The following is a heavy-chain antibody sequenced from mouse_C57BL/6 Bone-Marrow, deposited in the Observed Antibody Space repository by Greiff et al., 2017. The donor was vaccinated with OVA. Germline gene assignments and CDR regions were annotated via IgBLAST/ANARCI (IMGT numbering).Heavy chain of an antibody. CDR1: GYTFTNYW. CDR2: IYPGSGST. D-gene: IGHD6-1*01. CDR3: ARIKVSLWYFDV. Sequence: VQLQQPGAELVKPGASVKMSCKASGYTFTNYWITWVKQRPGQGLEWIGDIYPGSGSTNYNEKFKSKATLTVDTSSSTAYMQLSSLTSEDSAVYYCARIKVSLWYFDVWGTGTTVTVSS. V-gene: IGHV1-55*01. J-gene: IGHJ1*03.